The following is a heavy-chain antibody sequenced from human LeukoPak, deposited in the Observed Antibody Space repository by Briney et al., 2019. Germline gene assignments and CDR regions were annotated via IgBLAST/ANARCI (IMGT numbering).Heavy chain of an antibody. D-gene: IGHD2-21*02. Sequence: ASVKVSCKASGGTFSSYAISWVRQAPGQGLEWMGGIIPIFGTANYAQKFQGRVTITADESTSTAYMELSSLRSEDTAVYYCARAIRYCGGDCYSSGGTYYFDYWGQGTLVTVSS. CDR3: ARAIRYCGGDCYSSGGTYYFDY. CDR1: GGTFSSYA. J-gene: IGHJ4*02. CDR2: IIPIFGTA. V-gene: IGHV1-69*13.